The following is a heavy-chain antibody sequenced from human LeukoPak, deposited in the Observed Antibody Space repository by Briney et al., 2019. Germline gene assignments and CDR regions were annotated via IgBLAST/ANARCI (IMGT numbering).Heavy chain of an antibody. CDR1: GFTFSNYA. V-gene: IGHV3-23*01. D-gene: IGHD1-26*01. CDR3: RQPAEGSYPYWYFDL. CDR2: IVGSGGRT. J-gene: IGHJ2*01. Sequence: GGSLRLSCAASGFTFSNYAMSWVRQAPGKGLEWVSGIVGSGGRTYYADSVKGRFTISRDNSKNTLYLQMNSLRVEDTAVYYCRQPAEGSYPYWYFDLWGRGTVVTVSS.